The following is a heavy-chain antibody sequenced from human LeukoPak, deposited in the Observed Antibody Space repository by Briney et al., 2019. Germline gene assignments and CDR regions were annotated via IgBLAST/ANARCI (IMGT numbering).Heavy chain of an antibody. CDR3: ASGSGSYRTPYYYMDV. V-gene: IGHV3-53*01. CDR1: GFTVSSNY. Sequence: TGGSLRLSCVASGFTVSSNYMSWVRQAPGKGLEWVSVIYSGGSTYYADSVKGRFTISRDNSKNTLYLQMNSLRAEDTAVYYCASGSGSYRTPYYYMDVWGTATTVTVS. D-gene: IGHD3-10*01. J-gene: IGHJ6*03. CDR2: IYSGGST.